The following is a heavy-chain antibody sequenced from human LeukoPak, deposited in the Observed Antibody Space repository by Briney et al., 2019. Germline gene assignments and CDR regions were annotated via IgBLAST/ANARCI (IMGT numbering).Heavy chain of an antibody. V-gene: IGHV1-69*13. D-gene: IGHD5-24*01. CDR1: GYSFTYYG. CDR2: IIPIFGTA. J-gene: IGHJ4*02. Sequence: SVKVSCKASGYSFTYYGINWVRQAPGQGLEWMGGIIPIFGTANYAQKFQGRVTITADESTSTAYMELSSLRSEDTAVYYCACRDGYNSGLHFKYYFDYWGQGTLVTVSS. CDR3: ACRDGYNSGLHFKYYFDY.